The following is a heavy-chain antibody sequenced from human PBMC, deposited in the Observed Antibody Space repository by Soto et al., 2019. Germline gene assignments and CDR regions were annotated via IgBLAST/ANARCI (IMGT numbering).Heavy chain of an antibody. D-gene: IGHD6-13*01. V-gene: IGHV1-69*13. CDR3: ARQRYSSSWSHFDY. CDR1: GGTFSSYA. Sequence: ASVKVSCKASGGTFSSYAISWVRQAPGQGLEWMGGIIPIFGTANYAQKFQGRVTITADESTSTAYMELSSLRPEDTAVYYCARQRYSSSWSHFDYWGQGTLVTVSS. J-gene: IGHJ4*02. CDR2: IIPIFGTA.